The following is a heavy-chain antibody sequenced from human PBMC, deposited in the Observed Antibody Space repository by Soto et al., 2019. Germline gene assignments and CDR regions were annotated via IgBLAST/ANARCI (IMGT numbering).Heavy chain of an antibody. CDR2: MNPNSGNT. Sequence: ASVKVSCKASGYTFTSYDINWVRQATGQGLEWMGWMNPNSGNTGYAQKFQGRVTMTRNTSISTAYMELSSLRSEDTAVYYCARGVSYDYVWGSRSSNFDLWGQGTLVTVSS. V-gene: IGHV1-8*01. J-gene: IGHJ4*02. CDR1: GYTFTSYD. CDR3: ARGVSYDYVWGSRSSNFDL. D-gene: IGHD3-16*01.